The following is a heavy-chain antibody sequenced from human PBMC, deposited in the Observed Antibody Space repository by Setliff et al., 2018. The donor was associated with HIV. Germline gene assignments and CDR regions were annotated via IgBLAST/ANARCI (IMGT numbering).Heavy chain of an antibody. CDR2: IKGDGRET. J-gene: IGHJ4*02. CDR3: ARGRWRLLHYYFDY. V-gene: IGHV3-7*01. Sequence: GGSLRLSCESSGCTFNNYWMSWVRQAPGKGPEWVANIKGDGRETYYVDSVMGRCTISRDNVKNSLFLQMNSLRVGDTAVYYCARGRWRLLHYYFDYWGQGTLVTVSS. CDR1: GCTFNNYW. D-gene: IGHD2-15*01.